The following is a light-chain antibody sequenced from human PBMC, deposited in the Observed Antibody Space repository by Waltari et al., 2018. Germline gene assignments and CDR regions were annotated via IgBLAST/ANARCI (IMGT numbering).Light chain of an antibody. Sequence: QSALPQSRSVSGSPGQSVTISCPGPSSDAGRYNYVSWFQQYPGKAPKLMIYDVNKRPSGVPDRFSGSKSGNTASLTISGLQAEDEADYFCCSYAGRYTFVFGTGTTVTVL. CDR3: CSYAGRYTFV. CDR2: DVN. J-gene: IGLJ1*01. V-gene: IGLV2-11*01. CDR1: SSDAGRYNY.